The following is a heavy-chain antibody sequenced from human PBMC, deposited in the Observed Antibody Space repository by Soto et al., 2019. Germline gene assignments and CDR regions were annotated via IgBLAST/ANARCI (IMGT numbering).Heavy chain of an antibody. Sequence: GGSLRLSCTASGFTFGDYAMSWVRQAPGKGLEWVGFIRSKAYGGTTEYAASVKGRFTISRDDSKSIAYLQMNSLKTEDTAVYYCTRADSSSWLRYWGQGTLVTVSS. V-gene: IGHV3-49*04. J-gene: IGHJ4*02. CDR3: TRADSSSWLRY. CDR2: IRSKAYGGTT. D-gene: IGHD6-13*01. CDR1: GFTFGDYA.